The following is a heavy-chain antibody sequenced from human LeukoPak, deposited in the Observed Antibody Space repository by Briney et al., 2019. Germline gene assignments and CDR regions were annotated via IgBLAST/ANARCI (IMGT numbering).Heavy chain of an antibody. CDR2: MNPNSGNT. CDR3: AKEPMISCLLPYCRSTRCLYH. D-gene: IGHD2-2*01. Sequence: ASVKVSCKASGYTFTSYDINWVRQATGQGLEWMGWMNPNSGNTGYAQKFQGRVTMTRNTSISTAYMELSSLRSEDTAVYYCAKEPMISCLLPYCRSTRCLYHWGPGNPVNGFS. CDR1: GYTFTSYD. V-gene: IGHV1-8*01. J-gene: IGHJ4*02.